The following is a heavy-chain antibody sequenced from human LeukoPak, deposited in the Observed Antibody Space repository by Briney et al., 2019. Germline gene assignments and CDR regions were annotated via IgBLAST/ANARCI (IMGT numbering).Heavy chain of an antibody. J-gene: IGHJ4*02. Sequence: GGSLRLSCAASGFTFSSYGMHWVRQAPGKGLEWVAFIRYDGSNKYYADSVKGRFTISRDNSKNTLYLQMNSLRAEDTAVYYCAKDQYDYDFWSGYPDYWGQGTLVTVSS. D-gene: IGHD3-3*01. CDR1: GFTFSSYG. CDR3: AKDQYDYDFWSGYPDY. CDR2: IRYDGSNK. V-gene: IGHV3-30*02.